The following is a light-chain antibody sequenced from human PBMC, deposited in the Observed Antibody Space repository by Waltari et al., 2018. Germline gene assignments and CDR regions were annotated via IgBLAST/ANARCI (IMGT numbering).Light chain of an antibody. J-gene: IGLJ1*01. CDR1: ISNIGPSQ. V-gene: IGLV1-40*02. Sequence: QSVLTQPPSVSGAPGQRVPIPSIGTISNIGPSQFLGYQRSPGAAPKLLIYGSSNRPAGVPDRFSGSKSDTSASLVITGLQVEDEGDFYCQSYDNILHGCVFGTGTKVIV. CDR2: GSS. CDR3: QSYDNILHGCV.